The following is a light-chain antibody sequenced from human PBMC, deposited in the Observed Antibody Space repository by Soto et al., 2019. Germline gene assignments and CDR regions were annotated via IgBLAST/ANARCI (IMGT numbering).Light chain of an antibody. J-gene: IGKJ4*01. Sequence: DIQLTQSPSFLSASVGDRVTITCRASQGISSYLAWYQQKPGTAPKLLIYAASTLQSGVPSRFSGSGSGTEFTLTISSLQPEDFATYYCQQPNSYPLTFGGGTKVEIK. V-gene: IGKV1-9*01. CDR2: AAS. CDR3: QQPNSYPLT. CDR1: QGISSY.